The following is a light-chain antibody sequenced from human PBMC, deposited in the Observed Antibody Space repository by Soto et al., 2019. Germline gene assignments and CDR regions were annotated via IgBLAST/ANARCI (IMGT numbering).Light chain of an antibody. J-gene: IGKJ4*01. CDR1: HDIKKY. V-gene: IGKV1-33*01. CDR2: DAS. Sequence: DIQMTQSPSSLSASVGDRVTITCQASHDIKKYLNWYQQKAHKVHKLLILDASTLATGVPSRFTGSGSGTDFTLTINSLQPEDVAAYYSQQFDELPLTFGGGTKV. CDR3: QQFDELPLT.